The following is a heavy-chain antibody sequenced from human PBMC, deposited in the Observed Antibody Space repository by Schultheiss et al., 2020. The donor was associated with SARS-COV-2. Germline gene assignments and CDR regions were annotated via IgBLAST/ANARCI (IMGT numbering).Heavy chain of an antibody. CDR2: INAGNGNT. V-gene: IGHV1-3*01. Sequence: ASVKVSCKASGYTFTSYAMHWVRQAPGQRLEWMGWINAGNGNTNYAQNLQGRVIMTTDTSTSTAYMELRSLRSDDTAVYYCARTLDPFVLAAGILDYYHYGLDVWGQGTTVTVSS. CDR3: ARTLDPFVLAAGILDYYHYGLDV. J-gene: IGHJ6*02. CDR1: GYTFTSYA. D-gene: IGHD6-13*01.